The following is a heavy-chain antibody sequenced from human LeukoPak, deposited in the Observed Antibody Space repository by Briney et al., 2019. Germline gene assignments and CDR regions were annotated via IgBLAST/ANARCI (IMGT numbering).Heavy chain of an antibody. CDR1: GFTFNNYA. D-gene: IGHD3-16*01. Sequence: GGSLRFSCAASGFTFNNYAMHWVRQAPGKGLEWVAVIWYDGSNKYYADSVKGRFTISRDNPKNTLYLQMNSLRVEDTAVYYCARDALTDYSRAFDIWGQGTMVTVSS. V-gene: IGHV3-33*08. J-gene: IGHJ3*02. CDR3: ARDALTDYSRAFDI. CDR2: IWYDGSNK.